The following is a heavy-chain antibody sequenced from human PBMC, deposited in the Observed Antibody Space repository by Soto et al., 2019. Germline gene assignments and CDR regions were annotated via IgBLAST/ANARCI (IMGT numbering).Heavy chain of an antibody. D-gene: IGHD3-10*01. CDR2: ISGSGGST. V-gene: IGHV3-23*01. CDR3: ASEETAAPFRYYYGMDV. Sequence: GGSLRLSCAASGFTFSSYAMSWVRQAPGKGLEWVSAISGSGGSTYYADSVKGRFTISRDNSKNSLYLQMNSLRAEDTAVYYCASEETAAPFRYYYGMDVWGQGTTVTVSS. CDR1: GFTFSSYA. J-gene: IGHJ6*02.